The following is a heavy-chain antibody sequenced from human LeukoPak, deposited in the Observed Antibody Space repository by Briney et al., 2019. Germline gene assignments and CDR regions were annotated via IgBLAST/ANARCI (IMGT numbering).Heavy chain of an antibody. V-gene: IGHV4-34*01. D-gene: IGHD2-2*01. CDR3: ARGLSPCSSTSSYPWGLVLVRTGYYFDY. Sequence: SETLSLTCAVYGGSFSGYYWSWIRQPPGKGPEWIGEINHSGSTNYNPSLKSRVTISVDTSKNQLSLKLSSVTAADTAVYYCARGLSPCSSTSSYPWGLVLVRTGYYFDYWGQGTLVTVSS. J-gene: IGHJ4*02. CDR1: GGSFSGYY. CDR2: INHSGST.